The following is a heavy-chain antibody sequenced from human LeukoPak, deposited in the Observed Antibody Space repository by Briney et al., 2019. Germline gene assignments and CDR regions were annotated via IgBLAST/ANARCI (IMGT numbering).Heavy chain of an antibody. CDR1: GGSISSGSYY. J-gene: IGHJ4*02. CDR3: ARRRDGYNYVDY. V-gene: IGHV4-39*01. Sequence: SETLSLTCTVSGGSISSGSYYWGWIRQPPGKGLEWIGSIYYSGSTYYNPSLKSRVTISVDTSKNQFSLKLSSVTAADTAVYYCARRRDGYNYVDYWGQGTLVTVSS. D-gene: IGHD5-24*01. CDR2: IYYSGST.